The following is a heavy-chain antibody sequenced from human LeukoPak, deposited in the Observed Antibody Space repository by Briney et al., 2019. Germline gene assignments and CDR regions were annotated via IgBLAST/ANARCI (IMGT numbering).Heavy chain of an antibody. J-gene: IGHJ3*02. CDR3: AVKWTYDGFDI. Sequence: GGSLRLSCAASGFTFSSYWMHLVRQAPGKGLVWVSRINSDGSTTTYADSMKGRFTISRDNAKNTLYLQMNSLRAEDTAVYYCAVKWTYDGFDIWGQGTMVTVSS. CDR2: INSDGSTT. V-gene: IGHV3-74*01. CDR1: GFTFSSYW. D-gene: IGHD1-26*01.